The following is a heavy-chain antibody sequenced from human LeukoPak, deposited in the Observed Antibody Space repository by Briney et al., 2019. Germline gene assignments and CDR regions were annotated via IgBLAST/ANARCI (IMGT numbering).Heavy chain of an antibody. J-gene: IGHJ4*02. D-gene: IGHD3-22*01. CDR2: IYADGST. Sequence: PGGSLRLSCAASGFIVNINYMTWVRQAPGKGLEWVSVIYADGSTYYADSVKGRFTVSRDKSMNTLYLQMNSLRAEDTAVYYCARDDDGSGYEGDWGQGTLVTVPS. V-gene: IGHV3-53*01. CDR1: GFIVNINY. CDR3: ARDDDGSGYEGD.